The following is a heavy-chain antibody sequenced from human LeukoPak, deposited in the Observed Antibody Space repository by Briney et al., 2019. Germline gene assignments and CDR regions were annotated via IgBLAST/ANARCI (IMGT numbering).Heavy chain of an antibody. D-gene: IGHD3-3*01. CDR2: ISSSGSTI. CDR3: ASATYYDFWSGYYPFDY. CDR1: GFTSSDYY. J-gene: IGHJ4*02. Sequence: GGSLRLSCAASGFTSSDYYMSWIRQAPGKGLEWVSYISSSGSTIYYADSVKGRFTISRDNAKNSLYLQMNSLRAEDTAVYYCASATYYDFWSGYYPFDYWGQGTLVTVSS. V-gene: IGHV3-11*04.